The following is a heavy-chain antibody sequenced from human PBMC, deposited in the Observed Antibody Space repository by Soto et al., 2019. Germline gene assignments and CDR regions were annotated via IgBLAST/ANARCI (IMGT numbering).Heavy chain of an antibody. Sequence: PGESLKISCKGSGYSFASHWVAWVRQMPEKGLEWIGTIYPGASDTKYSSAFRGHVTISADTSVSTAYLQWRSLEATDSAIYYCARYSGSYWHYLDFWGQGTLVTV. V-gene: IGHV5-51*01. CDR2: IYPGASDT. CDR1: GYSFASHW. CDR3: ARYSGSYWHYLDF. J-gene: IGHJ4*02. D-gene: IGHD1-26*01.